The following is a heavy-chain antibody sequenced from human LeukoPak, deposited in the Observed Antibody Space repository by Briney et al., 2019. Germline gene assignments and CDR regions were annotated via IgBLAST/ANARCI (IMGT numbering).Heavy chain of an antibody. CDR3: ARSNRRDGYKAPIDY. Sequence: ASVKVSCKASGYTFTGYYMHWVRQAPGQGLEWMGWINPNSGGTNYAQKFQGRVTMTRDTSISTAYMELSSLRSEDTAVYYCARSNRRDGYKAPIDYWGQGTLVTVSS. V-gene: IGHV1-2*02. J-gene: IGHJ4*02. D-gene: IGHD5-24*01. CDR1: GYTFTGYY. CDR2: INPNSGGT.